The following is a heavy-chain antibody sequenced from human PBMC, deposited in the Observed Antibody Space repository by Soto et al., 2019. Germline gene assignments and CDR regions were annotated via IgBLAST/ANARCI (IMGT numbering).Heavy chain of an antibody. CDR3: ARESHDILTGPPWVWYFDL. V-gene: IGHV4-34*01. D-gene: IGHD3-9*01. J-gene: IGHJ2*01. CDR2: INDRGSI. Sequence: QVQLQQWGAGPLRPLETLSLTCGVSGGSFSGYYWAWIRQSHGKGLEWIGEINDRGSINYNPSLKSRVSISVDTSKNHYSLNLRSVTAAATAVYYCARESHDILTGPPWVWYFDLWGRGTLVTVSS. CDR1: GGSFSGYY.